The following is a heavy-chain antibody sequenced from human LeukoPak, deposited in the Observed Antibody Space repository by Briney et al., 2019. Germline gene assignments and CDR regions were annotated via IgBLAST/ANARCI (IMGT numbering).Heavy chain of an antibody. Sequence: SETLSLTCTVAGGSISSYYWSWIRQPPGKGLEWNGYIYYSGSTNYNPSLKSRVTISVDKSKNQCSLKLSSVTAADTAVYYCARAVAVAAPFDYWGQGTLVTVSS. D-gene: IGHD6-19*01. V-gene: IGHV4-59*12. CDR3: ARAVAVAAPFDY. CDR1: GGSISSYY. CDR2: IYYSGST. J-gene: IGHJ4*02.